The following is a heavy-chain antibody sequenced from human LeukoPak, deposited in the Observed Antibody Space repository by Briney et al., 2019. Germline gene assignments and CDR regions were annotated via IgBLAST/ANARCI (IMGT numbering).Heavy chain of an antibody. CDR1: GGSISSYY. CDR3: ARREAAAGSFDY. V-gene: IGHV4-59*12. CDR2: IYYSGST. Sequence: SETLSLTCTVSGGSISSYYWSWIRQPPGKGLEWIGYIYYSGSTNYNLPLKSRVTISVDTSKNQFSLKLSSVTAADTAVYYCARREAAAGSFDYWGQGTLVTVSS. J-gene: IGHJ4*02. D-gene: IGHD6-13*01.